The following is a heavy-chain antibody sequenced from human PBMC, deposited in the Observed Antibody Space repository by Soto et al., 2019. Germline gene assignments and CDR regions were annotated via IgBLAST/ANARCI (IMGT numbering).Heavy chain of an antibody. CDR2: ISSSSSTI. J-gene: IGHJ4*02. V-gene: IGHV3-48*01. Sequence: SLRLSCAASGFTFSSYSMNWVRQAPGKGLEWVSYISSSSSTIYYADSVKGRFTISRDNAKNSLYLQMNSLRAEDTAVYYCARAPPGIRYSSGWAPDYWGQGTLVTVSS. CDR3: ARAPPGIRYSSGWAPDY. CDR1: GFTFSSYS. D-gene: IGHD6-19*01.